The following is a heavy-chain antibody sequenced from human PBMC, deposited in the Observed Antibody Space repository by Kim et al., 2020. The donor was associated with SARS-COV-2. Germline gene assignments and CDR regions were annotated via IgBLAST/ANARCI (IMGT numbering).Heavy chain of an antibody. Sequence: KGRFTISRDNSKNTLYLQMNSLRAEDTAVYYCARDRGYSSGWYAPNWFDPWGQGTLVTVSS. CDR3: ARDRGYSSGWYAPNWFDP. D-gene: IGHD6-19*01. V-gene: IGHV3-53*01. J-gene: IGHJ5*02.